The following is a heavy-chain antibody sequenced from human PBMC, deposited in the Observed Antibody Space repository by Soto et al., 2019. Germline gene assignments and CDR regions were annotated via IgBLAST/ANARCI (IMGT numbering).Heavy chain of an antibody. D-gene: IGHD6-19*01. CDR3: ARVIGGWYYFDY. CDR2: INAGNGNT. Sequence: QVQLVQSGAEVKKPGASVKVSCKASGYTFTSYAMHWVRQAPGQRLEWMGWINAGNGNTKYSQKFQGRVTITRDTSASTAYMEXXXLRSXXTAVYYCARVIGGWYYFDYWGQGTLVTVSS. V-gene: IGHV1-3*01. J-gene: IGHJ4*02. CDR1: GYTFTSYA.